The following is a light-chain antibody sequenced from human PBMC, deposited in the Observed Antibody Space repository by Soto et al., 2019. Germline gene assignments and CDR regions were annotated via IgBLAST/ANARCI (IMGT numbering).Light chain of an antibody. CDR2: AAS. CDR3: QQCGSSPWT. CDR1: QSVSSYY. J-gene: IGKJ1*01. Sequence: EIVLTQSPGTLSLSPGERATLSCRASQSVSSYYLAWYQQKPGQAPRLLIYAASSRATGIPDRFSGGGSGTDFTLTISSLEPEDFAVYYSQQCGSSPWTFGQGTKVDIK. V-gene: IGKV3-20*01.